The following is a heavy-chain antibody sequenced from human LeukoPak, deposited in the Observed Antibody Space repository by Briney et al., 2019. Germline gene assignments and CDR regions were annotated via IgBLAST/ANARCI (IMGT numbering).Heavy chain of an antibody. J-gene: IGHJ6*02. D-gene: IGHD3-3*01. CDR1: GGTFSSYA. V-gene: IGHV1-69*04. Sequence: SVKVSCKASGGTFSSYAISWVRQAPGQGLEWMGRIIAILGIANYAQKFQGRVTITADKSTSTAYMELSSLRSEDTAVYYCARDGVVKPNPYYYGMDVWGQGTTVTVSS. CDR2: IIAILGIA. CDR3: ARDGVVKPNPYYYGMDV.